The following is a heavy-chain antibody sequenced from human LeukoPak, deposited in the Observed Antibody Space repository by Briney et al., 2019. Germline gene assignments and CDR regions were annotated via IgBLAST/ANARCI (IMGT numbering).Heavy chain of an antibody. Sequence: ASVKVSCKASGGTFSSYAISWVRQAPGQGLEWMGRIIPILGIANYAQKFQGRVTITADKSTSTAYMELRSLRSDDTAVYYCARKLGNYYGPFDPWGQGTLITVSS. V-gene: IGHV1-69*04. CDR1: GGTFSSYA. CDR3: ARKLGNYYGPFDP. D-gene: IGHD3-10*01. J-gene: IGHJ5*02. CDR2: IIPILGIA.